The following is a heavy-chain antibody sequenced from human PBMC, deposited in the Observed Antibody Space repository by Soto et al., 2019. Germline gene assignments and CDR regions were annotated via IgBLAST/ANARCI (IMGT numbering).Heavy chain of an antibody. V-gene: IGHV3-23*01. Sequence: GGSLRLSCAASGFTFSSYAMSWVRQAPGKGLEWVSAISGSGGSTYYADSVKGRFTISRDNSKNTLYLQMNSLRAEDTAVYYCAKVGPFSSRVGHTRSRYFDLWGRGTLVTVSS. CDR3: AKVGPFSSRVGHTRSRYFDL. D-gene: IGHD3-3*02. CDR2: ISGSGGST. J-gene: IGHJ2*01. CDR1: GFTFSSYA.